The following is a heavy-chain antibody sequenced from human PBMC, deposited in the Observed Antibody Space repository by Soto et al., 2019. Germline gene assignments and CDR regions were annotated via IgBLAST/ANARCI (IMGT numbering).Heavy chain of an antibody. J-gene: IGHJ4*02. CDR3: AGGSVGSGWKFDF. V-gene: IGHV4-59*01. Sequence: ASETLTLTCSVPGDSLRTYFWIWIRQPPGKGLEWIGYISYSATPNYNPALKSRVIISIDTSKNQFSLQVNSVTAAATALYYCAGGSVGSGWKFDFWGQGILVTVSS. CDR2: ISYSATP. CDR1: GDSLRTYF. D-gene: IGHD3-22*01.